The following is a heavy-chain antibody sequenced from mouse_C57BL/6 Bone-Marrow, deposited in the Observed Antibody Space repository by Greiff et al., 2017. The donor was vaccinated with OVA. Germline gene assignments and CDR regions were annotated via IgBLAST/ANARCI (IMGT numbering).Heavy chain of an antibody. J-gene: IGHJ3*01. CDR1: GYTFTSYW. CDR3: ARPSAVVPEWFAY. V-gene: IGHV1-53*01. D-gene: IGHD1-1*01. CDR2: INPSNGGT. Sequence: QVQLQQPGTELVKPGASVKLSCKASGYTFTSYWMHWVTQRPGQGLEWIGNINPSNGGTNYNEKFKSKATLTVDKSSSPAYMQLSSLTSEDSAVYYCARPSAVVPEWFAYWGQGTLVTVSA.